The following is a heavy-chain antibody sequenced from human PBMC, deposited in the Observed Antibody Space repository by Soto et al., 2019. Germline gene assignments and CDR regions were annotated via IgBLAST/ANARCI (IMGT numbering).Heavy chain of an antibody. CDR2: IYYSGAT. CDR1: GDSMATGGHY. Sequence: QVHLQESGPGLVRPSETLSLSCSVSGDSMATGGHYYNWIRHLPGKVLEWIGYIYYSGATHYSPSLRPRATISIDTSTNQFSLRLISVTAADTALYFCARDKDLEPTVWGYWGQGIQVTVSS. V-gene: IGHV4-31*02. CDR3: ARDKDLEPTVWGY. D-gene: IGHD7-27*01. J-gene: IGHJ4*02.